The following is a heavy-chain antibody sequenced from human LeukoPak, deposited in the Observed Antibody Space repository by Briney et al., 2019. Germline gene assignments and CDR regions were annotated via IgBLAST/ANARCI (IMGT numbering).Heavy chain of an antibody. V-gene: IGHV5-10-1*01. Sequence: GESLRISCKGSGYSFTSYWISWVRQMPGKGLEWMGRIDPSDSYTNYSPSFQGHVTISADKSISTAYLQWSSLKASDTAMYYCARQDSSGYYTSWFDPWGQGTLVTVSS. CDR3: ARQDSSGYYTSWFDP. CDR1: GYSFTSYW. D-gene: IGHD3-22*01. J-gene: IGHJ5*02. CDR2: IDPSDSYT.